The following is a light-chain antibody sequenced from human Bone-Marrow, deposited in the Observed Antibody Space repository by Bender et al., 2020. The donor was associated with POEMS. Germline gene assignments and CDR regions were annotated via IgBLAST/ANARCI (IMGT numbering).Light chain of an antibody. J-gene: IGLJ3*02. Sequence: QSALTQPRSVSGSPGQSVTISCTGTSSDVGAYKYVSWYQQHPGKAPKLMIYDVSERPSGVPDRFSGSKSGNTASLTVSGLQAEDEADYYCTSYADSASANWLFGGGTKLTV. CDR1: SSDVGAYKY. CDR2: DVS. V-gene: IGLV2-11*01. CDR3: TSYADSASANWL.